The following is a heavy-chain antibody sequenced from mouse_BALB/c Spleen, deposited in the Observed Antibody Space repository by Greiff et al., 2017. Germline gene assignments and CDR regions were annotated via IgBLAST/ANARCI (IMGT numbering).Heavy chain of an antibody. J-gene: IGHJ4*01. V-gene: IGHV3-8*02. CDR3: ARYFMGYYGSSLRYYYAMDY. CDR1: GDSITSGY. D-gene: IGHD1-1*01. Sequence: DVQLQESGPSLVKPSQTLSLTCSVTGDSITSGYWNWIRKFPGNKLEYMGYISYSGSTYYNPSLKSRISITRDTSKNQYYLQLNSVTTEDTATYYCARYFMGYYGSSLRYYYAMDYWGQGTSVTVSS. CDR2: ISYSGST.